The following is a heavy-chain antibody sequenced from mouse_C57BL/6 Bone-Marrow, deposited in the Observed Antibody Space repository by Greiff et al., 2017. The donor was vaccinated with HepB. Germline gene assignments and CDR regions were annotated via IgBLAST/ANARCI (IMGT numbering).Heavy chain of an antibody. CDR3: ARDYGSSYNYAMDY. CDR2: IYPRSGNT. V-gene: IGHV1-81*01. J-gene: IGHJ4*01. D-gene: IGHD1-1*01. Sequence: VQLQQSGAELARPGASVKLSCKASGYTFTSYGISWVKQRTGQGLEWIGEIYPRSGNTYYNEKFKGKATLTADKSSSTAYMGLRSLTSEDSAVYFCARDYGSSYNYAMDYWGQGTSVTVSS. CDR1: GYTFTSYG.